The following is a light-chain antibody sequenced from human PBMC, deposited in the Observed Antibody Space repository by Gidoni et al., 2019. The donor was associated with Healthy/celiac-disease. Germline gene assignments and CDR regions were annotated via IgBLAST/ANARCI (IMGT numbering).Light chain of an antibody. J-gene: IGKJ1*01. Sequence: EIAMTQSPATLSVSPGERATLSCRASQSVNSNLAWYQQKPGQAPRLLIYGASTRATGIPARFSGSGSGTEFTLTISSLQSEDCAVYYCQQYNNWHTLTFGQGTKVEIK. CDR3: QQYNNWHTLT. CDR2: GAS. CDR1: QSVNSN. V-gene: IGKV3-15*01.